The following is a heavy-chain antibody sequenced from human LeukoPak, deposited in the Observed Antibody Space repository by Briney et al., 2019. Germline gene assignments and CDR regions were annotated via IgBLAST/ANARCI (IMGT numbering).Heavy chain of an antibody. Sequence: ETLSLTCTVSGGSISSSSYYWGWIRQPPGKGLEWIGSIYYSGSTYYSPSLKSRVTISVDTSKNQFSLKLSSVTAADTAVYYCARDLSVQYYDILTGLGEIDYWGQGTLVTVSS. CDR1: GGSISSSSYY. D-gene: IGHD3-9*01. CDR2: IYYSGST. V-gene: IGHV4-39*07. J-gene: IGHJ4*02. CDR3: ARDLSVQYYDILTGLGEIDY.